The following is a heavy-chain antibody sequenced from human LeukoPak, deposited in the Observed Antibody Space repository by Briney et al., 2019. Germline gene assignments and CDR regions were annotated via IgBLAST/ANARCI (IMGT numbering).Heavy chain of an antibody. D-gene: IGHD6-19*01. J-gene: IGHJ4*02. Sequence: SVKVSCKVSGYTLTELSMHWVRQAPGKGLEWMGGFDPEDGETIYAQKFQGRVTMTEDTSTDTAYMELSSLRSEDTAVYYCATVGAAVAGTIDYWGQGTLVTVSS. CDR3: ATVGAAVAGTIDY. CDR2: FDPEDGET. V-gene: IGHV1-24*01. CDR1: GYTLTELS.